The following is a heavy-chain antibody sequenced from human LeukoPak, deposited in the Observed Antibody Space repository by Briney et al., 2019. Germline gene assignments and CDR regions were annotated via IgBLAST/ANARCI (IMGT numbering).Heavy chain of an antibody. D-gene: IGHD2-8*01. CDR1: GGSVSSGGYY. J-gene: IGHJ4*02. CDR3: ARLDCTNGVCPFDY. Sequence: SETLSLTCTVSGGSVSSGGYYWSWIRQPPGKGLEWIGYIYSSGSTNYNPSLKSRVTISLDTSKNQFSLKVSSVTAADTAVYYCARLDCTNGVCPFDYWGQGTLVTVSS. V-gene: IGHV4-61*08. CDR2: IYSSGST.